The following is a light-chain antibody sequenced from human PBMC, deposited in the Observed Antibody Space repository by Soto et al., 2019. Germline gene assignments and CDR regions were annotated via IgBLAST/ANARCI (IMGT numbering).Light chain of an antibody. Sequence: QSALTQPASVSGSPGQSLTISCTGTTSDIGFYDYVSWYQQYPGKAPKLLIYGATIRPSGISNRFSGSKSGSTASLTISGLRDEDEADYYCCSYAGSSTYVFGTGTKVTVL. CDR2: GAT. J-gene: IGLJ1*01. V-gene: IGLV2-14*01. CDR3: CSYAGSSTYV. CDR1: TSDIGFYDY.